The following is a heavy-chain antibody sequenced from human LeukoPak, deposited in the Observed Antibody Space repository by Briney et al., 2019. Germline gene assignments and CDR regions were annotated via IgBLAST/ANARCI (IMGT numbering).Heavy chain of an antibody. CDR3: AKALGPATDY. V-gene: IGHV3-30*18. CDR1: GFTFSSYG. J-gene: IGHJ4*02. CDR2: ISYDGSNK. Sequence: GGSLRLSCAASGFTFSSYGMHWVRQAPGKGLEWVAVISYDGSNKYCADSVKGRFTISRDNSKNTLYLQMNSLRAEDTAVYYCAKALGPATDYWGQGTLVTVSS. D-gene: IGHD2-2*01.